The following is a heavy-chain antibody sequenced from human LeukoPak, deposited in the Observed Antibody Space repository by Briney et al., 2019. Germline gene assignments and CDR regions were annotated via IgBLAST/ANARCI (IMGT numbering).Heavy chain of an antibody. Sequence: PSETLSLTCSLSGDTLSTYYWNWIRQTPGRGLEGIGHISLGNTEYNPSLKSRVTISVDTSKNEFYLRLTSVTAADTALYFCARDKRHSYGKYFDPWSQGTLVSVSS. CDR3: ARDKRHSYGKYFDP. CDR1: GDTLSTYY. D-gene: IGHD5-18*01. CDR2: ISLGNT. V-gene: IGHV4-59*12. J-gene: IGHJ4*02.